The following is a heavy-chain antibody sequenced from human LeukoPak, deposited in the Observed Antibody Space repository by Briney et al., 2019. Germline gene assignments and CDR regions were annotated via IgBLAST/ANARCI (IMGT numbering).Heavy chain of an antibody. J-gene: IGHJ6*02. D-gene: IGHD3-3*01. CDR3: AKGDYDFWSGYFDLGYYYYGMDV. CDR1: GFTFSSYA. CDR2: ISGSGGST. Sequence: GGSLRLSCAASGFTFSSYAMSWVRQAPGKGLEWVSAISGSGGSTYYADSVKGRFTISRDNSKNTLYLQMNSLRAEGTAVYYCAKGDYDFWSGYFDLGYYYYGMDVWGQGTTVTVSS. V-gene: IGHV3-23*01.